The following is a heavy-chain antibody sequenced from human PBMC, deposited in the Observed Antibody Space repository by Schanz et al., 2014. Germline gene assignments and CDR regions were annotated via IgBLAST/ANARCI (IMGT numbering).Heavy chain of an antibody. CDR3: AKDGVEAVATV. Sequence: QVQLVESGGGVVQPGRSLRLSCAASGFNLSPFDMHWVRQAPGKGLEWVAYDGSHKSYADSVKGRFTISRDNSKNTLFLQMNSLRAEDTAVYYCAKDGVEAVATVWGQGILVTVSS. J-gene: IGHJ4*02. V-gene: IGHV3-30*14. CDR2: YDGSHK. CDR1: GFNLSPFD. D-gene: IGHD5-12*01.